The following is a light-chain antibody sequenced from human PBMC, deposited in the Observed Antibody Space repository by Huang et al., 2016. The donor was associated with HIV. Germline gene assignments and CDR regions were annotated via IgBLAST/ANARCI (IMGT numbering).Light chain of an antibody. CDR2: KTS. J-gene: IGKJ2*01. CDR1: QSISDW. CDR3: QQYPGYT. V-gene: IGKV1-5*03. Sequence: DIQMTQSPSTLSASVGDRVTITCRASQSISDWLAWYQQKPGKAPKVLIYKTSILQSGVPSRFSGRGFGTEFTLTITNLQPDDFATYFCQQYPGYTFSQGTKLDFK.